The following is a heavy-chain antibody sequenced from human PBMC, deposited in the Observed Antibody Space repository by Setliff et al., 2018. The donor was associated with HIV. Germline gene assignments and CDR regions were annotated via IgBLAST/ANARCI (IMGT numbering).Heavy chain of an antibody. V-gene: IGHV1-69*10. J-gene: IGHJ4*02. CDR3: ARSPLDYDGSDYYYRYFDL. Sequence: SVKVSCKASGGTFLNSAINWVRQAPGQGLQWVGGIVPLVDVKQSAQPFLGRVTLTVDDSMTTAYMELTSLTSGDTAVYFCARSPLDYDGSDYYYRYFDLWGVGTLVTVS. CDR2: IVPLVDVK. CDR1: GGTFLNSA. D-gene: IGHD3-22*01.